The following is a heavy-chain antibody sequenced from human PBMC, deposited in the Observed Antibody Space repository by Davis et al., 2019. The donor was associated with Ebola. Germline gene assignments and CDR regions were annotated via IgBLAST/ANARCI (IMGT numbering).Heavy chain of an antibody. V-gene: IGHV4-59*01. Sequence: MPSETLSLTCTVSGGSISSYYWSWIRQPPGKGLEWIGYIYYSGSTNYNPSLKSRVTISVDTSKNQFSLKLSSVTAADTAVYYCARVVAATHNWFDPWGQGTLVTVSS. CDR1: GGSISSYY. D-gene: IGHD2-15*01. CDR3: ARVVAATHNWFDP. CDR2: IYYSGST. J-gene: IGHJ5*02.